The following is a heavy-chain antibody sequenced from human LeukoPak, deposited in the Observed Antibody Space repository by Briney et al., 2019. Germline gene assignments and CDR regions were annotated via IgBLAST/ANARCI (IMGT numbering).Heavy chain of an antibody. V-gene: IGHV4-38-2*02. CDR1: GYSISSGYY. CDR3: ARDDGFDYGGNDSGY. J-gene: IGHJ4*02. D-gene: IGHD4-23*01. Sequence: PSETLSLTCTVSGYSISSGYYWGWIRQPPGKGLEWIGSIYHSGSTYYNPSLKSRVTISVDTSKNQFSLKLSSVTAADTAVYYCARDDGFDYGGNDSGYWGQGTLVTVSS. CDR2: IYHSGST.